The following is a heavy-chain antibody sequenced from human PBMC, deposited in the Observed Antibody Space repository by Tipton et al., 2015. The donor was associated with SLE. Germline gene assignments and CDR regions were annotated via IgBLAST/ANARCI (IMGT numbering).Heavy chain of an antibody. CDR1: GFTFSTYA. J-gene: IGHJ6*02. CDR2: ISYDGGNK. V-gene: IGHV3-30*04. Sequence: SLRLSCAASGFTFSTYAMHWVRQAPGKGLEWVAVISYDGGNKYYADSVKGRFTISRDNSKNTLYLQMNSLRAEDTAVYYCARALGDYGYYYGMDVWDQGP. CDR3: ARALGDYGYYYGMDV. D-gene: IGHD4-17*01.